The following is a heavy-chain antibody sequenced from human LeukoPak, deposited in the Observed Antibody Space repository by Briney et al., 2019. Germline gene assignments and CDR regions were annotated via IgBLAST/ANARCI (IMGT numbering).Heavy chain of an antibody. D-gene: IGHD6-13*01. J-gene: IGHJ5*02. CDR2: IYTSGST. Sequence: PSETLSLTCTVSGGSISSGSYYWSWIRQPAGKGLEWIGRIYTSGSTNYNPSLKSRVTISVDTSKNQFSLKLSSVTAADTAVYYCARSSSWRPFDPWGQGTLVTVSS. V-gene: IGHV4-61*02. CDR1: GGSISSGSYY. CDR3: ARSSSWRPFDP.